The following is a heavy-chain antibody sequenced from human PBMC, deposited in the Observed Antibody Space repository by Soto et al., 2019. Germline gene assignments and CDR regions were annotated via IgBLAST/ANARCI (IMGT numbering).Heavy chain of an antibody. CDR3: AKDLSRLSSSPIGCYYYGMDV. CDR1: GFTFSSYG. V-gene: IGHV3-30*18. Sequence: LSCAASGFTFSSYGMHWVRQAPGKGLEWVAVISYDGSNKYYADSVKGRFTISRDNSKNTLYLQMNSLRAEDTAVYYCAKDLSRLSSSPIGCYYYGMDVWGQGTTVTVSS. J-gene: IGHJ6*02. D-gene: IGHD6-6*01. CDR2: ISYDGSNK.